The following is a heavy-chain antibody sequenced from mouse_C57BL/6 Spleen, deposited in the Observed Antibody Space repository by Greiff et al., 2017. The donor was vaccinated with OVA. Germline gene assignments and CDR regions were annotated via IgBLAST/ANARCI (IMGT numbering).Heavy chain of an antibody. CDR2: IDPENGDT. Sequence: EVQLQESGAELVRPGASVKLSCTASGFNIKDDYMHWVKQRPEQGLEWIGWIDPENGDTEYASKFQGKATITADTSSNTAYLQLSSLTSEDTAVYYCTTGALLRSFAYWGQGTLVTVSA. D-gene: IGHD1-1*01. V-gene: IGHV14-4*01. CDR3: TTGALLRSFAY. J-gene: IGHJ3*01. CDR1: GFNIKDDY.